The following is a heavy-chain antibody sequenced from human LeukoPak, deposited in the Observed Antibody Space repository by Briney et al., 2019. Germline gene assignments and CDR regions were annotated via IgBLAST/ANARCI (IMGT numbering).Heavy chain of an antibody. J-gene: IGHJ4*02. CDR1: GYTFTGYY. CDR3: ARDHGSGSYDV. D-gene: IGHD3-10*01. V-gene: IGHV1-2*02. CDR2: INPNSGGT. Sequence: ASVKDSCMDSGYTFTGYYMHWVRAALGEGRGWMGWINPNSGGTNYAQKFQGRVTMTRDTSISTAYMELSRLRSDDTAVYYCARDHGSGSYDVWGQGTLVTVSS.